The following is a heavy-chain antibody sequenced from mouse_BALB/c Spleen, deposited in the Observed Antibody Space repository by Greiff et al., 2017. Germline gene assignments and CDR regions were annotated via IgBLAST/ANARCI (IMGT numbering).Heavy chain of an antibody. CDR1: GFNIKDTY. J-gene: IGHJ2*01. CDR3: EDSSGYVGY. V-gene: IGHV14-3*02. CDR2: IDPANGNT. D-gene: IGHD3-2*01. Sequence: VQLQQSGPELVKPGASVKLSCTASGFNIKDTYMHWVKQRPEQGLEWIGRIDPANGNTKYDPKFQGKATITADTSSNTAYLQLSSLTSEDTAVYYCEDSSGYVGYWGQGTTLTVSS.